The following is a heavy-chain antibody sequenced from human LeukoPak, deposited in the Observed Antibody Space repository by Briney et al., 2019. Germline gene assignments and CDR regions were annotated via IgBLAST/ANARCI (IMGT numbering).Heavy chain of an antibody. Sequence: SETLSLTCTVSGGSISSSSYYWGWIRQPPGKGLEWIGSIYYSGSTYYNPSLKSRVTISVDTSKNQFSLKLSSVTAADTAVYYCARGETGWELSPVTRYLDYFDYWGQGTLVTVSS. J-gene: IGHJ4*02. CDR1: GGSISSSSYY. CDR2: IYYSGST. V-gene: IGHV4-39*07. CDR3: ARGETGWELSPVTRYLDYFDY. D-gene: IGHD1-26*01.